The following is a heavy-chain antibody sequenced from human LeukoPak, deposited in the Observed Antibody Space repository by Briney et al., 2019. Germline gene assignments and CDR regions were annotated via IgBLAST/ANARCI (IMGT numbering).Heavy chain of an antibody. CDR3: ARDVPGSIGTTARFDP. V-gene: IGHV1-18*01. Sequence: GASVTVSCTSSGYTSSSYGISWMRQAPGQGLEWMGWISTYNGNTNYAQKFQGRVTVTTDTSTSTAYMELRTLTSDDTAVYYCARDVPGSIGTTARFDPWGQGTLVTVSS. J-gene: IGHJ5*02. CDR2: ISTYNGNT. D-gene: IGHD1-1*01. CDR1: GYTSSSYG.